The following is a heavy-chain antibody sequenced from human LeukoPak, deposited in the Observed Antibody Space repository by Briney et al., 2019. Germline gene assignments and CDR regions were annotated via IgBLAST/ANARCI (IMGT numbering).Heavy chain of an antibody. CDR2: INPSGGST. D-gene: IGHD1-26*01. CDR3: ARDSPISGSYYGGLGY. V-gene: IGHV1-46*01. CDR1: GYTFTSYY. Sequence: ASVKVSCKASGYTFTSYYMHWVRQAPGQGLEWMGIINPSGGSTSYARKFQGRVTMTRDTSTSTVCMELSSLRAEDTAVYYCARDSPISGSYYGGLGYWGQGTLVSVSS. J-gene: IGHJ4*02.